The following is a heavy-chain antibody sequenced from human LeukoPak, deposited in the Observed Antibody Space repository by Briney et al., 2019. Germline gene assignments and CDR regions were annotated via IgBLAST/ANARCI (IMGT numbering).Heavy chain of an antibody. D-gene: IGHD3-22*01. J-gene: IGHJ4*02. CDR2: ISSSSSYI. CDR3: ARIRDYYDSSGIEDY. V-gene: IGHV3-21*01. Sequence: GGSLRLSCAASGFTFSSYSMNRVRQAPGKGLEWVSSISSSSSYIYYADSVKVRFTISRDNAKNSLYLQMNSLRAEDTAVYYCARIRDYYDSSGIEDYWGQGTLVTVSS. CDR1: GFTFSSYS.